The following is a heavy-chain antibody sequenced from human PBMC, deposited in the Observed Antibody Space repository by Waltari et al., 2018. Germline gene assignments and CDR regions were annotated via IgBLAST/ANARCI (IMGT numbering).Heavy chain of an antibody. D-gene: IGHD3-3*01. J-gene: IGHJ4*02. Sequence: QVYLVQSGAELKKPGASVKVSCKASGSTFTKYSIHWVRQAPGHGLDWMGWIHGGNGNTKYSKKFQDRLSISQDTSATTVYMELSSLTSEDTAVYYCAKTQYDFWSAYFDYWGQGTLVTVSS. CDR3: AKTQYDFWSAYFDY. CDR1: GSTFTKYS. V-gene: IGHV1-3*01. CDR2: IHGGNGNT.